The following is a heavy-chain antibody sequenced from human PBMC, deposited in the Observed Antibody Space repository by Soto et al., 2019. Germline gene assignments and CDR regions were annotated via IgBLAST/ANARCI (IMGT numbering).Heavy chain of an antibody. CDR1: GGSISSGGYS. V-gene: IGHV4-30-2*01. CDR2: IYHSGST. J-gene: IGHJ4*02. CDR3: ARGHKYYFDY. Sequence: PSLTCAVSGGSISSGGYSWSWIRQPPGKGLEWIGYIYHSGSTYYNPSLKSRVTISVDRSKNQFSLKLSSVTAADTAVYYCARGHKYYFDYWGQGTLVTVSS.